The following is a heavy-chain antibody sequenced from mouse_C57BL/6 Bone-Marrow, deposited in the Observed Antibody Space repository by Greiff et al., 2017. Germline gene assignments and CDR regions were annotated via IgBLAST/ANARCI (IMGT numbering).Heavy chain of an antibody. D-gene: IGHD1-1*01. Sequence: VQLQQSGAELARPGASVRLSCKASAYTFPAYGIGWVNRRPGQGLGWIGEIYPRSGNTYYNKKFKGKATLTADKSSSTAYMELRSLTSEDSAVYFCARDYYYGSGYWYFDVWGTGTTVTGSA. CDR2: IYPRSGNT. CDR3: ARDYYYGSGYWYFDV. J-gene: IGHJ1*03. V-gene: IGHV1-81*01. CDR1: AYTFPAYG.